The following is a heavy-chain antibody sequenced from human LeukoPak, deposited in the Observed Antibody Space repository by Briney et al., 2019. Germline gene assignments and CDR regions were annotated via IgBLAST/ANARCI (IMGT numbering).Heavy chain of an antibody. CDR3: ARSLEKEWFDP. V-gene: IGHV4-61*02. CDR1: GGSISSGSYY. J-gene: IGHJ5*02. Sequence: SQTLSLTCTVSGGSISSGSYYWSWIRQPAGKGLEWIGRIYTSGSTNYNPSLKSRVTISVDTSKNQFSLKLSSVTAADTAVYYCARSLEKEWFDPWGQGTLVTVSS. CDR2: IYTSGST.